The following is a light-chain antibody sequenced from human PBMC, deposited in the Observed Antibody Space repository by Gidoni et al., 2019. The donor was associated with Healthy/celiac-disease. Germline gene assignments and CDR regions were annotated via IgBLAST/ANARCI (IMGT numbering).Light chain of an antibody. CDR2: GAS. Sequence: MVFTQSPGTLSLSPGERATLSCRASQSVSSSYLAWYQQKPGQAPRLLIYGASSRATGIPDRFSGSGSGTDFTLTISRLEPEDFAVYYCQQYGSSFTFGPGTKVDIK. V-gene: IGKV3-20*01. CDR3: QQYGSSFT. J-gene: IGKJ3*01. CDR1: QSVSSSY.